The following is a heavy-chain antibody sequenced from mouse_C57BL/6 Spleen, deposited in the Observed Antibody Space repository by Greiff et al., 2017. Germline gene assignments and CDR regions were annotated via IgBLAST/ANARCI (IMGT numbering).Heavy chain of an antibody. J-gene: IGHJ1*03. V-gene: IGHV14-4*01. CDR1: GFNIKDDY. CDR3: TTPVYYGSSYRRYFDV. CDR2: IDPENGDT. D-gene: IGHD1-1*01. Sequence: VQLQESGAELVRPGASVKLSRTASGFNIKDDYMHWVKQRPEQGLEWIGWIDPENGDTEYASKFQGKATITADTSSNTAYLQLSSLTSEDTAVYYCTTPVYYGSSYRRYFDVWGTGTTVTVSS.